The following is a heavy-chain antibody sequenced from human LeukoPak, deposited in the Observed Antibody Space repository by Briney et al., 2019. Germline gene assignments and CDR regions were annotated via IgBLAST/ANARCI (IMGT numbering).Heavy chain of an antibody. J-gene: IGHJ3*02. Sequence: GASVKVSCKVSGYTLTELSMHWVRQAPGKGLEWMGGFDPGDGETIYAQKFQGRVTMTEDTSTDTAYMELSSLRSEDTAVYYCATSRIMITFGGVTDAFDIWGQGTMVTVSS. D-gene: IGHD3-16*01. CDR3: ATSRIMITFGGVTDAFDI. CDR1: GYTLTELS. V-gene: IGHV1-24*01. CDR2: FDPGDGET.